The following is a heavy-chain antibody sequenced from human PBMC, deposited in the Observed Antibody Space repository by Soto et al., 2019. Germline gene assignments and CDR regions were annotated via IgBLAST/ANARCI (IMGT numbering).Heavy chain of an antibody. Sequence: EVQVLESGGGLVQPGGSLRLSCAASGFIFSNYAMAWVRQCPGKGLEWVSSISNSGGSTYYADSVKGRFTISRDNSKNTVYLQMKSLRVEDTAVYYCARDMFGGYPSDYWGQGTLVTVSS. D-gene: IGHD5-12*01. V-gene: IGHV3-23*01. CDR1: GFIFSNYA. CDR2: ISNSGGST. CDR3: ARDMFGGYPSDY. J-gene: IGHJ4*02.